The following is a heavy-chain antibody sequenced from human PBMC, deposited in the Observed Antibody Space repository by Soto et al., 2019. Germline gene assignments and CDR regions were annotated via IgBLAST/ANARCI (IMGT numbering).Heavy chain of an antibody. J-gene: IGHJ4*02. D-gene: IGHD3-22*01. Sequence: ASVKVSCKVSGYTLTELSMHWVRQAPGKGLEWMGGFDPEDGETIYAQKFQGRVTMTEDTSTDTAYMELSSLRSEDTAVYYCATNINYYDSSGLDYWGQGTLVTVSS. CDR2: FDPEDGET. V-gene: IGHV1-24*01. CDR3: ATNINYYDSSGLDY. CDR1: GYTLTELS.